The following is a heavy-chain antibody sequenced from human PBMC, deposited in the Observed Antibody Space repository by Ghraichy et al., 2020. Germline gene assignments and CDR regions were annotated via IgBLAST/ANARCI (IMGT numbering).Heavy chain of an antibody. J-gene: IGHJ6*02. V-gene: IGHV1-18*01. D-gene: IGHD3-16*02. CDR1: GYTFTSYG. CDR3: ARAKESWGSYRYYYYYGMDV. CDR2: ISAYNGNT. Sequence: VKVSCKASGYTFTSYGISWVRQAPGQGLEWMGWISAYNGNTNYAQKLQGRVTMTTDTSTSTAYMELRSLRSDDTAVYYCARAKESWGSYRYYYYYGMDVWGQGTTVTVSS.